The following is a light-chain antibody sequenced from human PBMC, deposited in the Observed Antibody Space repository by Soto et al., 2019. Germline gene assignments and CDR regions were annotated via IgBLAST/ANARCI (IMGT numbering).Light chain of an antibody. V-gene: IGKV3-15*01. Sequence: EIVGTQSPATLSVSPGESATLSCRASQSVSNNLTWYQQKPGQPPRLLIYGASTRATGVPGRFSGSGSGTEFTLTISSLQSEDFAVYYCQQYNDWWTFGQGTKVDIK. CDR1: QSVSNN. CDR3: QQYNDWWT. CDR2: GAS. J-gene: IGKJ1*01.